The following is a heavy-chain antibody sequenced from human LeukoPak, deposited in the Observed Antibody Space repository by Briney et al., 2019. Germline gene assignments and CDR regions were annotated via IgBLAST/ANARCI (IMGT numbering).Heavy chain of an antibody. CDR3: AREGIAAAGSSGPSDY. Sequence: PSETLSLTCAVYGGSFSGYYWSWIRQPPGKGLEWIGEINHSGSTNYNPSLKSRVTISVDTSKNQFPLKLSSVTAADTAVYYCAREGIAAAGSSGPSDYWGQGTLVTVSS. V-gene: IGHV4-34*01. D-gene: IGHD6-13*01. CDR2: INHSGST. CDR1: GGSFSGYY. J-gene: IGHJ4*02.